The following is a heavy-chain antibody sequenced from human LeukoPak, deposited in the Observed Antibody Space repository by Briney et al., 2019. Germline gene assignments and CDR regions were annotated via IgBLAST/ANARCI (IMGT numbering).Heavy chain of an antibody. V-gene: IGHV3-21*01. J-gene: IGHJ5*02. CDR2: ISSSSSYI. D-gene: IGHD3-22*01. CDR3: ARAYYYDGSGYYYEGENWFDP. CDR1: GFTFSSYS. Sequence: GGSLRLSCAASGFTFSSYSMNWVRQAPGKGLEWVSSISSSSSYIYYADSVKGRFTISRDNAKNSLYLQMNSLRAEDTAVYYCARAYYYDGSGYYYEGENWFDPWGQGTLVTVSS.